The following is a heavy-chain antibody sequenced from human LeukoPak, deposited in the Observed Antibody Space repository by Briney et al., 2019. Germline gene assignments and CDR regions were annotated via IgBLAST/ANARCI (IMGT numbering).Heavy chain of an antibody. Sequence: GGSLTLACAPSGFTFSVYSMNWVRQAPGKGRGWVSSISSSSSYIYHADSMKGRFTVSRDNARKSVYLQMNSLRVEDTAVYYCVRGRYNYGYIFDYWGQGTLVTVSS. CDR2: ISSSSSYI. D-gene: IGHD5-18*01. CDR3: VRGRYNYGYIFDY. V-gene: IGHV3-21*01. CDR1: GFTFSVYS. J-gene: IGHJ4*02.